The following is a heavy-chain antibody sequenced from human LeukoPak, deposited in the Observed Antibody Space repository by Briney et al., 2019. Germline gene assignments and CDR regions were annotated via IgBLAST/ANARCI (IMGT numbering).Heavy chain of an antibody. J-gene: IGHJ4*02. V-gene: IGHV1-8*02. D-gene: IGHD6-19*01. Sequence: ASVKVSCKASGYTFTSYDINWVRQATGQGLEWMGWMNPNSGNTGYAQKFKSRVTVTRNTSISTAYMELSSLRSEDTGVYYCARINGRGNGWLRPLDYWGQGTLVTVPS. CDR1: GYTFTSYD. CDR2: MNPNSGNT. CDR3: ARINGRGNGWLRPLDY.